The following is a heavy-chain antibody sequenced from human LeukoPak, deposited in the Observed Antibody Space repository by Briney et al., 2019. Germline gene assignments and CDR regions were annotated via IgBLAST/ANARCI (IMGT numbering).Heavy chain of an antibody. V-gene: IGHV3-74*01. CDR3: ARRGYSYGTPYFDY. D-gene: IGHD5-18*01. CDR2: INSDGSST. Sequence: GGSLRLSCAASGFTFSSYAMSWVRQAPGKGLVWVSRINSDGSSTSDADFVKGRFTISRDNAKNTLYLQMNSLRAEDTAVYYCARRGYSYGTPYFDYWGQGTLVTVSS. CDR1: GFTFSSYA. J-gene: IGHJ4*02.